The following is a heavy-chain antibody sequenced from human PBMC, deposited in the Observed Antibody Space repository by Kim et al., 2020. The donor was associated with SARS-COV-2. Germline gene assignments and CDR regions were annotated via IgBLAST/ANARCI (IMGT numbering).Heavy chain of an antibody. J-gene: IGHJ1*01. D-gene: IGHD6-19*01. CDR3: ARDSGVWLVRPEYFQH. V-gene: IGHV3-30*04. CDR1: GFTFSSYA. Sequence: GGSLRLSCAASGFTFSSYAMHWVRQAPGKGLEWVAVISYDGSNKYYADSVKGRFTISRDNSKNTLYLQMNSLRAEDTAVYYCARDSGVWLVRPEYFQHWGQGTLVTVSS. CDR2: ISYDGSNK.